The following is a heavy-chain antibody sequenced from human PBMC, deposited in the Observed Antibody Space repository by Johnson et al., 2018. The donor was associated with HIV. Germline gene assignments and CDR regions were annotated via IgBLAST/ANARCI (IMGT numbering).Heavy chain of an antibody. CDR1: GFTFSSYA. V-gene: IGHV3-23*01. Sequence: VQLLESGGGLVQPGGSLRLSCAASGFTFSSYAMSWVRQAPGKGLEWVSGTNWNGGSTGYADSVKGRFTVSRDNSKNTLYLQMNSLRAEDTAVYYCAKARGIVGATGAFDIWGQGTMVTVSS. CDR2: TNWNGGST. J-gene: IGHJ3*02. D-gene: IGHD1-26*01. CDR3: AKARGIVGATGAFDI.